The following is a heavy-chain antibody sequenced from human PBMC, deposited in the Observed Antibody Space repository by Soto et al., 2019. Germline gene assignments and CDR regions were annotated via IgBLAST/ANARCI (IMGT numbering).Heavy chain of an antibody. D-gene: IGHD2-15*01. CDR2: INHSGST. CDR3: MAYCSGGSCHPSANWFDP. Sequence: SETLSLTCAVYGGSFSGYYWSWIRQPPGKGLEWIGEINHSGSTNYNPSLKSRVTISVDTSKNQFSLKLSSVTAADTAVYYCMAYCSGGSCHPSANWFDPWGQGTLVPVSS. J-gene: IGHJ5*02. V-gene: IGHV4-34*01. CDR1: GGSFSGYY.